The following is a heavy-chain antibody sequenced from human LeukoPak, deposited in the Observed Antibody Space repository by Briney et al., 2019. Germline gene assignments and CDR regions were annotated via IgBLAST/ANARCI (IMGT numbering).Heavy chain of an antibody. CDR3: ARSLISTGYCLDY. CDR1: GFTFDDYA. CDR2: VSWNSGTI. V-gene: IGHV3-9*01. D-gene: IGHD3-9*01. J-gene: IGHJ4*02. Sequence: GGSLRLSCAASGFTFDDYAMHWVRQAPGKGLEWVSGVSWNSGTIAYADSVKGRFTISRDNAKNSLYLQMNSLRAEDTAVYYCARSLISTGYCLDYWGQGTLVTVSS.